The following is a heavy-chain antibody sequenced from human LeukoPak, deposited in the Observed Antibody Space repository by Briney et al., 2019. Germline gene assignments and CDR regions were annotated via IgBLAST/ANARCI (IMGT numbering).Heavy chain of an antibody. D-gene: IGHD1-26*01. CDR1: GFTVSSNY. CDR2: IYSGGST. CDR3: ARRGPYSFDY. V-gene: IGHV3-53*01. J-gene: IGHJ4*02. Sequence: GGSLRLSCAASGFTVSSNYMSWVRQAPGKGLEWVSVIYSGGSTYYADSVKGRFTISRDNSKNTLFLQMDSLRAEDTAVYYCARRGPYSFDYWGQGTLVTVSS.